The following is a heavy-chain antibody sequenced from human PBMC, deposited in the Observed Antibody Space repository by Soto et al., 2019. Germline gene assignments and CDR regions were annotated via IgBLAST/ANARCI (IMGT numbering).Heavy chain of an antibody. CDR3: ARLDQRRDAFAI. J-gene: IGHJ3*02. V-gene: IGHV3-33*01. Sequence: QVQLVESGGGVVQPGRSLRLSCAASGFTFSSYGMHWVRQAPGKGLEWVAVIWYDGSNKYYADSVKGRFTISRDNSKNTLYLQMNSLSAEDTVLYYGARLDQRRDAFAIWGQGTKVTVSS. CDR2: IWYDGSNK. D-gene: IGHD1-1*01. CDR1: GFTFSSYG.